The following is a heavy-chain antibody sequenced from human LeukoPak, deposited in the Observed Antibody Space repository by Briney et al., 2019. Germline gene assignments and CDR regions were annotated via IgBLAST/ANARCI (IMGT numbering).Heavy chain of an antibody. D-gene: IGHD4-17*01. CDR1: GLTFSNYA. CDR2: IIVSGSRT. CDR3: SKDPNGDYIGAFDT. J-gene: IGHJ3*02. V-gene: IGHV3-23*01. Sequence: GGSLRLSCAASGLTFSNYAMTWVRQAPGKGLEWVSSIIVSGSRTYYADSVKGRFTIPRDNSKNTLYLQMNSLRAEDTALYYCSKDPNGDYIGAFDTWGPGTLVTVSS.